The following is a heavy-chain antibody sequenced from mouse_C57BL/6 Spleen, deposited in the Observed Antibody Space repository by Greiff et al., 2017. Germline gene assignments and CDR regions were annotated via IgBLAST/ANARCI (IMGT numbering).Heavy chain of an antibody. CDR3: ARQEIRGGFAY. V-gene: IGHV1-64*01. CDR1: GYTFTSSW. Sequence: VQLQQPGAELVKPGASVKLSCKASGYTFTSSWMPWVKQRPGQGLEWIGMIHPNSGSTNYNEKFKSKATLTVDKSSSTAYMQLSSLTSEDSAVYYCARQEIRGGFAYWGQGTLVTVSA. CDR2: IHPNSGST. J-gene: IGHJ3*01. D-gene: IGHD2-12*01.